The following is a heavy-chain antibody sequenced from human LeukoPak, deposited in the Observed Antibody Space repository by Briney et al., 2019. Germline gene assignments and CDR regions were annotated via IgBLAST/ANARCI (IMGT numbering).Heavy chain of an antibody. CDR1: GYSFASFW. V-gene: IGHV5-51*01. CDR2: IYPANSDS. CDR3: ARTYYTSPQSTSVRDV. J-gene: IGHJ6*02. D-gene: IGHD3-22*01. Sequence: GESLKISCKGSGYSFASFWIGWVRQMPGKGLEWVAIIYPANSDSRYSPSFQGQVTISADKSISTAYLQWSSLKASDTAIYYCARTYYTSPQSTSVRDVWAQGPTVTVS.